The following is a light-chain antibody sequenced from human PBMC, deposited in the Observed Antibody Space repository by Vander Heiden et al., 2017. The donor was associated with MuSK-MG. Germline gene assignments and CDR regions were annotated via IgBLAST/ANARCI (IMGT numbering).Light chain of an antibody. CDR1: IDDIGTYDL. J-gene: IGLJ2*01. V-gene: IGLV2-23*02. CDR3: CSYSRTNTAVL. CDR2: GVH. Sequence: QSALSQPASVSGSPGQSLTISCTGTIDDIGTYDLVSWYQQHPGKVPRLLIYGVHKRPSGVSDRFSGSKSAYTASLTISELQAADEAVYYCCSYSRTNTAVLFGGGTTLTV.